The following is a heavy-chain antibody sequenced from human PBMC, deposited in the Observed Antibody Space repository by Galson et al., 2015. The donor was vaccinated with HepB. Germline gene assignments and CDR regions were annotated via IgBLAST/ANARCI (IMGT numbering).Heavy chain of an antibody. D-gene: IGHD1-14*01. CDR1: GYSFTNYY. V-gene: IGHV1-46*01. CDR2: INRSGDST. CDR3: AREDTGDSYAFDH. J-gene: IGHJ4*02. Sequence: SAMVSCKASGYSFTNYYLHWGRQAPGQGLEWLGIINRSGDSTTYAQQFQGRVTMTRDTSTTTFYMELTSLRSEDTAMYYCAREDTGDSYAFDHWGQGTLVTVSS.